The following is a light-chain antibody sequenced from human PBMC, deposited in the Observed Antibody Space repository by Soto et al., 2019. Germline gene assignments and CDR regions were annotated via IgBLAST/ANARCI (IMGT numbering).Light chain of an antibody. CDR2: DVT. CDR1: SSDVGGYNY. V-gene: IGLV2-14*01. Sequence: QSVLTQPASVSGSPGQSITISCTGTSSDVGGYNYVSWYQQHPGKAPKLMIYDVTDRPSGISDRFSGSKSGNTASLTISGLQAEDEDDYYCSSYTAIDTRVFGTGTKLTVL. J-gene: IGLJ1*01. CDR3: SSYTAIDTRV.